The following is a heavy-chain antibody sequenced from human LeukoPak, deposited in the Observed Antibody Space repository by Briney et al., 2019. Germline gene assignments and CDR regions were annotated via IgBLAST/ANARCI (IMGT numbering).Heavy chain of an antibody. Sequence: ASVKVSCKASGYTFTGYYMHWVRQAPGQGLEWMGWISAYNGNTNYAQKLQGRVTMTTDTSTSTAYMELRSLRSDDTAVYYCARGSPYYFDYWGQGTLVTVSS. J-gene: IGHJ4*02. V-gene: IGHV1-18*04. CDR1: GYTFTGYY. CDR2: ISAYNGNT. CDR3: ARGSPYYFDY.